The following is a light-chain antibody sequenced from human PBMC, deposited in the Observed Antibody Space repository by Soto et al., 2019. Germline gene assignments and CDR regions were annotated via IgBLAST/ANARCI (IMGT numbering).Light chain of an antibody. Sequence: EIVLTQSPATLSLSPGERATLSCGASQSVTSSYLSCYQQKPGLAPRLLIYDASSRATGIPDRFSGSGSGTDFTLTISRREPEDFAGSYCQQYGSSPPVTFGQGTRLEIK. V-gene: IGKV3D-20*01. CDR3: QQYGSSPPVT. J-gene: IGKJ5*01. CDR1: QSVTSSY. CDR2: DAS.